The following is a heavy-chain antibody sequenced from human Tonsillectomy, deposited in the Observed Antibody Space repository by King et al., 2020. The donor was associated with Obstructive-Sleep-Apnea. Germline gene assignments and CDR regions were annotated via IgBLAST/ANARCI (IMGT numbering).Heavy chain of an antibody. CDR2: IIPILGIA. CDR3: ASSNHNYGDYDYYYYGMDV. V-gene: IGHV1-69*09. CDR1: GGTFSSYA. J-gene: IGHJ6*02. D-gene: IGHD4-17*01. Sequence: VQLVESGAEVKKPGSSVKVSCKASGGTFSSYAISWVRQAPGQGLEWMGRIIPILGIANYAQKFQGRVTITADKSTSTAYMELSSLRSEDTAVYYCASSNHNYGDYDYYYYGMDVWGQGTTVTVSS.